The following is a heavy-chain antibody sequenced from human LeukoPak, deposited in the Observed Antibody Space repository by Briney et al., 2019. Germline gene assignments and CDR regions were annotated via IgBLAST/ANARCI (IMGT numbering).Heavy chain of an antibody. CDR3: ARGEGSSWEAAYNWFDP. V-gene: IGHV1-2*02. CDR1: GYTFTGYY. J-gene: IGHJ5*02. D-gene: IGHD6-13*01. Sequence: ASVKASCKASGYTFTGYYMHWVRQAPGQGLEWMGWINPNSGGTNYAQKFQGRVTMTRDTSISTAYMELSRLRSDDTAVYYCARGEGSSWEAAYNWFDPWGQGTLVTVSS. CDR2: INPNSGGT.